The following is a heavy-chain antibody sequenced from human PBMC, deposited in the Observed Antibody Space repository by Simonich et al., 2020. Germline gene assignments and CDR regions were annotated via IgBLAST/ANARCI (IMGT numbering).Heavy chain of an antibody. V-gene: IGHV4-34*01. D-gene: IGHD3-16*01. J-gene: IGHJ3*02. CDR1: GWSFSGYY. CDR3: ARPLGIVWAFDI. CDR2: INHSGST. Sequence: QVQLQQWGAGLLKPSETLSLTCAVYGWSFSGYYWNWIRQPPGKGLEWIGEINHSGSTNYNPSLKSRVTISVDTSKDHFSLKLSSVTAADTAVYYCARPLGIVWAFDIWGQGTMVTVSS.